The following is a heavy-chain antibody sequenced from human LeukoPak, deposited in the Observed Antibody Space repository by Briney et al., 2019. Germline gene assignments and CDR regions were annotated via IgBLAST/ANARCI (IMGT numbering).Heavy chain of an antibody. V-gene: IGHV6-1*01. J-gene: IGHJ4*02. CDR3: ARDTVAGNYFGY. Sequence: SQTLSLTCAISGDSVSSNTATWNWVRQSPSRGLEWLGRTYYRSKWFYEYALSVKSRITINPDTSKNQFSLKLNSVTPEDTAVYYCARDTVAGNYFGYWGQGTLVTVST. D-gene: IGHD6-19*01. CDR2: TYYRSKWFY. CDR1: GDSVSSNTAT.